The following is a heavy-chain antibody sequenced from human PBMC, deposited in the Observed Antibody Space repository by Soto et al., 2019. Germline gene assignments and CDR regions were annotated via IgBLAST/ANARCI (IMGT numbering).Heavy chain of an antibody. J-gene: IGHJ6*03. D-gene: IGHD6-19*01. V-gene: IGHV3-23*01. Sequence: GGSLRLSCAASGFSFSSYAMSWVRQPPGKGLEWVSAISGSGAGTYNADSVKGRFTISRDNSKNTLYLQMNSLRAEDTAVYYCAKEGSGWPNYNYYMDGWGKGTTVTVSS. CDR3: AKEGSGWPNYNYYMDG. CDR2: ISGSGAGT. CDR1: GFSFSSYA.